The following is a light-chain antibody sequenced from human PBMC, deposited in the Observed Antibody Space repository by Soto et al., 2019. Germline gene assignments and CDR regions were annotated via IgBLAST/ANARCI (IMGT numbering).Light chain of an antibody. Sequence: EIVMTQSPATLSVSPGERATLACRASQSVFSNVAWYQQKPGQAPRLLIYGASSRAPGIPDRFSGSGSGTEFTLTISGLQSEDFAVYYWQLHANWLFTFGQGTKLEIK. V-gene: IGKV3D-15*01. CDR3: QLHANWLFT. J-gene: IGKJ2*01. CDR2: GAS. CDR1: QSVFSN.